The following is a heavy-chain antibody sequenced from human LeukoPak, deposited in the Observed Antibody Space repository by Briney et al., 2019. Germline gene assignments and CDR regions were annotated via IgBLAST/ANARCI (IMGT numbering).Heavy chain of an antibody. CDR2: INHSGST. D-gene: IGHD4-17*01. CDR3: ARMVGDYDYYYYGMDV. J-gene: IGHJ6*02. CDR1: GGSFSGYY. Sequence: SETLSLTCAVYGGSFSGYYWSWIRQPPGKGLEWIGEINHSGSTNYNPSLKSRVTISVDTSKNQFSLKLSSVTAADTAVYYCARMVGDYDYYYYGMDVWAQGTTVTVSS. V-gene: IGHV4-34*01.